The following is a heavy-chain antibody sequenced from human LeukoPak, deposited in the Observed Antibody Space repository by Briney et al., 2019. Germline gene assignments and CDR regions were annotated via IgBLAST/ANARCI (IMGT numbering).Heavy chain of an antibody. CDR1: GFTFGDYA. CDR2: IRSKAYGGTT. D-gene: IGHD2-15*01. V-gene: IGHV3-49*04. CDR3: TSIHCSAGRCYSPCFYYGMDV. J-gene: IGHJ6*02. Sequence: GGSLRLSCTASGFTFGDYAMNWVRQAPGKGLEWVGFIRSKAYGGTTEYAASVKGRFTISRVASKNTACLQMNSMNTVDTAVYYCTSIHCSAGRCYSPCFYYGMDVRGQGTTVTVSS.